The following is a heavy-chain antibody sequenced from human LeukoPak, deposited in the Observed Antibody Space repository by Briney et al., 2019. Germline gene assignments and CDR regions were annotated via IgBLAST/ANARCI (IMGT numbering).Heavy chain of an antibody. CDR3: ARDLGSSWENTGFDY. CDR1: EFYW. Sequence: GGSLRLSCAASEFYWMHWVRQAPGKGLVWVSRINPDGSVTSYADSVKGRFTISRDNAMNTLYLQMNSLRAEDTAVYYCARDLGSSWENTGFDYWGQGTLVTVSS. J-gene: IGHJ4*02. V-gene: IGHV3-74*01. D-gene: IGHD6-13*01. CDR2: INPDGSVT.